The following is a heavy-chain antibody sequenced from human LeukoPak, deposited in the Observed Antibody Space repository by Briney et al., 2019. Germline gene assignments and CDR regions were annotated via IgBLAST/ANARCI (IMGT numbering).Heavy chain of an antibody. Sequence: SETLSLTCTVSGGSISSSSYYWSWIRQPPGKGLEWIGYIYYSGSTNYNPSLKSRVTISVDTSKNQFSLKLSSVTAADTAVYYCARALGGSYYGFDYWGQGTLVTVSS. CDR1: GGSISSSSYY. J-gene: IGHJ4*02. D-gene: IGHD1-26*01. CDR2: IYYSGST. CDR3: ARALGGSYYGFDY. V-gene: IGHV4-61*01.